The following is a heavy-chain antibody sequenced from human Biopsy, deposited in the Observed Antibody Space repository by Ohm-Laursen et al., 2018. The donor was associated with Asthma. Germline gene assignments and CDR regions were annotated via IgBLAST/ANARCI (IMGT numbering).Heavy chain of an antibody. CDR3: ASLHYFGMNV. CDR2: LGPDASET. V-gene: IGHV3-7*02. J-gene: IGHJ6*02. Sequence: SLRLSCAASGFDFSDYTMSWVRQAPGKGLEWVANLGPDASETYSVDSMKGRLTVSRDNAKTSIFLQLNTLRVEDTAVYYCASLHYFGMNVWGQGTTVTVSS. CDR1: GFDFSDYT.